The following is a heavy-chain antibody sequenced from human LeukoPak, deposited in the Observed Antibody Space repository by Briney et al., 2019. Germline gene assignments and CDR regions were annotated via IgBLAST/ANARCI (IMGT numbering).Heavy chain of an antibody. CDR2: IYGGGST. CDR1: GFTVNNNH. D-gene: IGHD6-13*01. Sequence: GGSLRLSCVASGFTVNNNHMSWVRQAPGKGLEWVSVIYGGGSTYYADSVKGRFTISRDSSKNTLYLQMNSLRAKDTAVYYCAREEQLLSFDYWGQGTLVTVSS. V-gene: IGHV3-53*01. CDR3: AREEQLLSFDY. J-gene: IGHJ4*02.